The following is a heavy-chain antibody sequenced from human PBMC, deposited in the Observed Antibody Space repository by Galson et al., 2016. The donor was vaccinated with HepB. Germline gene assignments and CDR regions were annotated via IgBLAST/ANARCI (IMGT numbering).Heavy chain of an antibody. CDR1: GYTFPPYG. V-gene: IGHV1-18*01. CDR2: ISAYNGNT. J-gene: IGHJ6*02. D-gene: IGHD6-19*01. CDR3: ARDPRKLRSQWRSRDYYYYARDG. Sequence: SVKVSCKASGYTFPPYGLRWVRQAPGQGLEWMGWISAYNGNTNYAQKLQGRVTMNTDPSTSTAYMELRSLRSDDTAVYYCARDPRKLRSQWRSRDYYYYARDGWGQGTT.